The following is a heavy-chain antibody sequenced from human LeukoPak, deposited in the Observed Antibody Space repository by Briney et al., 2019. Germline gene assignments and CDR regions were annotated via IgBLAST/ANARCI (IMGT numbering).Heavy chain of an antibody. CDR1: GYIFTDYG. J-gene: IGHJ3*02. CDR3: ARDVGVITPNDAFDI. CDR2: INPNSGGT. V-gene: IGHV1-2*06. Sequence: ASVKVSCKASGYIFTDYGISWVRQAPGQGLEWMGRINPNSGGTNYAQKFQGRVTMTRDTSISTAYMELSRLRSDDTAVYYCARDVGVITPNDAFDIWGQGTMVTVSS. D-gene: IGHD3-22*01.